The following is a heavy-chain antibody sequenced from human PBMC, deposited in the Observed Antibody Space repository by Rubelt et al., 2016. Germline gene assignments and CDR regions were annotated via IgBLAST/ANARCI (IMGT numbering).Heavy chain of an antibody. V-gene: IGHV1-18*01. CDR3: ARDLDVLRYLPSAFDI. CDR1: GYTFTSYG. J-gene: IGHJ3*02. Sequence: QVQLVQSGAEVKKPGASVKVSCKASGYTFTSYGISWVRQAPGQGLEWMGWISAYYGNTNYAQKLQGRVTMTTDTSTSTAYMELRSLRSDDTAVYYCARDLDVLRYLPSAFDIWGQGTMVTVSS. D-gene: IGHD3-9*01. CDR2: ISAYYGNT.